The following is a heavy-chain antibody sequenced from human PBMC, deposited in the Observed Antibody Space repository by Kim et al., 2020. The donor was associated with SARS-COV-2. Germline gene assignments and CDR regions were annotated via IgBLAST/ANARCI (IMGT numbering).Heavy chain of an antibody. CDR3: ARWPCSTSCYLAAYYYYGMDV. J-gene: IGHJ6*02. CDR2: ISSSSSYI. CDR1: GFTFSSYS. D-gene: IGHD2-2*01. V-gene: IGHV3-21*01. Sequence: GGSLRLSCAASGFTFSSYSMNWVRQAPGKGLEWVSSISSSSSYIYYADSVKGRFTISRDNAKNSLYLQMNSLRAEDTAVYYCARWPCSTSCYLAAYYYYGMDVWGHGATVTVSS.